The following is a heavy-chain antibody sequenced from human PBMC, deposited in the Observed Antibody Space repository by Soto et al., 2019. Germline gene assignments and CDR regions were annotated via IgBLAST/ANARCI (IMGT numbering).Heavy chain of an antibody. CDR1: GFTFSNYG. Sequence: QVQLVQSGGGVVQPGRSLRLSCAASGFTFSNYGMHWVRQAPGKGLEWVALISYDGNNKYYADSVKGRFTISRDDSKNTLHLQMNSLRAEDTALYYCAKEIDRSVYHYDDTGMGGLDPWGQGTLVTVSS. J-gene: IGHJ5*02. V-gene: IGHV3-30*18. D-gene: IGHD3-22*01. CDR3: AKEIDRSVYHYDDTGMGGLDP. CDR2: ISYDGNNK.